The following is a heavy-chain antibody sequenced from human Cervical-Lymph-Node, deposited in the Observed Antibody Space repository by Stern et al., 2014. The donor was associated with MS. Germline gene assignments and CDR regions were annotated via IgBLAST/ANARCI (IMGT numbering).Heavy chain of an antibody. J-gene: IGHJ6*02. CDR2: ISAYNGNT. CDR3: ARPGYDFWSGQLPMYYYYYGMDV. Sequence: QVQLVESGAEVKKPGASVKVSCKASGYTFTSYGISWVRQAPGQGLEWMGWISAYNGNTNYAQKLQGRVTMTTDTSTSTAYMELRSLRSDDTAVYYCARPGYDFWSGQLPMYYYYYGMDVWGQGTTVTVSS. V-gene: IGHV1-18*01. D-gene: IGHD3-3*01. CDR1: GYTFTSYG.